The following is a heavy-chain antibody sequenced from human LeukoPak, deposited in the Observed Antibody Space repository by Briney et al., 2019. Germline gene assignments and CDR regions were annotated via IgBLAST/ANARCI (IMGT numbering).Heavy chain of an antibody. CDR2: ISGDGDST. Sequence: GGSLRLSCAASGFTFHEHARHWVHQAPAHGLDWVSIISGDGDSTYYADSVKGRFTISRDNSKNSLYLHMDSLRTEDTALYFCAKTGSCRSTSCYRPFDYWGQGALVTVSS. CDR3: AKTGSCRSTSCYRPFDY. D-gene: IGHD2-2*01. J-gene: IGHJ4*02. CDR1: GFTFHEHA. V-gene: IGHV3-43*02.